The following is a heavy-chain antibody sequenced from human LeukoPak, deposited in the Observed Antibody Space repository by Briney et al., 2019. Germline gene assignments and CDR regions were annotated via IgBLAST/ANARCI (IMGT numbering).Heavy chain of an antibody. CDR2: IIPILGIA. CDR1: GGTFSSYA. CDR3: AGTAVAGCFQH. Sequence: ASVKVSCKASGGTFSSYAISWVRQAPGQGLEWMGRIIPILGIANYAQKFQGRVTITADKSTGTAYMELSILRSEDTAVYYCAGTAVAGCFQHWGQGTLVTVSS. V-gene: IGHV1-69*04. D-gene: IGHD6-19*01. J-gene: IGHJ1*01.